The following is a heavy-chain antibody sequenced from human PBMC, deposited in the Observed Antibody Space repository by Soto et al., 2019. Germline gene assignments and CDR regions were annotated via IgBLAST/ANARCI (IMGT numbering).Heavy chain of an antibody. CDR1: GYTFSDYY. V-gene: IGHV1-2*02. J-gene: IGHJ5*01. D-gene: IGHD6-19*01. CDR3: AKCRSQWLSSLHS. Sequence: ASVKVSCKASGYTFSDYYILWVRQAPGQGLEWLAWIKPSSGGTNYEEKFQDRVTVTSDTAISTTFLEFSSLRSDDTAVYYCAKCRSQWLSSLHSWGHGTLVTGSS. CDR2: IKPSSGGT.